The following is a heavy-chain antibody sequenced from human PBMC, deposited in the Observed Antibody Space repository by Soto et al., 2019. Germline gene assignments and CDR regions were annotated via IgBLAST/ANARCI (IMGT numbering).Heavy chain of an antibody. D-gene: IGHD1-1*01. CDR1: GGSVSSGSYY. CDR2: IYYSGST. CDR3: ARDTWMTTRRYFDL. V-gene: IGHV4-61*01. J-gene: IGHJ2*01. Sequence: QVQLQESGPGLVKPSETLSLTCTVSGGSVSSGSYYWSWIRQPPGKGLEWIGYIYYSGSTNYNPSLKSRVTISVDTSKNQVSLKLSSVTAADTAVYYCARDTWMTTRRYFDLWGRGTLVTVSS.